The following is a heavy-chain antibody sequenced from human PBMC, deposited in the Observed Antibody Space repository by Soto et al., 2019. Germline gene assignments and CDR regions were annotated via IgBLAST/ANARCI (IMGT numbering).Heavy chain of an antibody. Sequence: QVQLVQSGAEVKRPGASVRLFCKASGYTFSSYYIHWVRQAPGQGHEWMGMVNPSTGAAPYAQKFQGRLTLTRDMSTRTVFMELNSLRSDDTAVYYCTRRDYGDYDYFDSWGQGTLVAVS. V-gene: IGHV1-46*01. CDR1: GYTFSSYY. D-gene: IGHD4-17*01. CDR3: TRRDYGDYDYFDS. CDR2: VNPSTGAA. J-gene: IGHJ4*02.